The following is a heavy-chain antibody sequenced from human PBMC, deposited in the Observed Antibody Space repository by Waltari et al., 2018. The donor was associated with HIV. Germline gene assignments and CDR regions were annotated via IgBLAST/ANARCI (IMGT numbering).Heavy chain of an antibody. CDR3: ARDRLSSTLGYYYGMDV. J-gene: IGHJ6*02. CDR1: GGTFSSYA. D-gene: IGHD6-13*01. CDR2: IIPIFGTA. V-gene: IGHV1-69*01. Sequence: QVQLVQSGAEVKKPGSSVKVSCKASGGTFSSYAISWVRQAPGQGLEWMGGIIPIFGTANYAQKFQGRVTITADESTSTAYMELSSLRSEDTAVYYCARDRLSSTLGYYYGMDVWGQGTTVTVSS.